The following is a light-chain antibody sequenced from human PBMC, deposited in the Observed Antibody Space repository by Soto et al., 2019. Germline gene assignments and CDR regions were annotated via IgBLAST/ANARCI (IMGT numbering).Light chain of an antibody. J-gene: IGLJ1*01. CDR2: DVS. Sequence: SALTQPASVSGSPGQSITISCTGTSADVGTYNFVAWYQQHPGKAPKLLIYDVSSRPSGVSNRFSGSKSGNTASLTISGLQADDEADYYCGSYRGSTTVYVFGSGTKVTVL. V-gene: IGLV2-14*03. CDR1: SADVGTYNF. CDR3: GSYRGSTTVYV.